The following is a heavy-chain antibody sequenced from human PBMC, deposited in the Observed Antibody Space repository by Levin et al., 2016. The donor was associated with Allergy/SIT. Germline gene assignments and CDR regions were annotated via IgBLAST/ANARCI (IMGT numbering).Heavy chain of an antibody. CDR2: LKQDGSEK. V-gene: IGHV3-7*01. CDR1: GFTFSNYW. CDR3: ASRRQHGLG. Sequence: GESLKISCAASGFTFSNYWMSWVRQAPGKGLEWVANLKQDGSEKYYVDSVKGRFTISRDNAKNSLYLQMNSLRAEDTAVYYCASRRQHGLGWGQGTLVTVSS. D-gene: IGHD3-16*01. J-gene: IGHJ4*02.